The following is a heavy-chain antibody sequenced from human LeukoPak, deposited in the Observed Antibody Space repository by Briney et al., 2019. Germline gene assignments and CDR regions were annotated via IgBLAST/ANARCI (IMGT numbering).Heavy chain of an antibody. Sequence: GGSLRLSCAASGFTFSVYSMNWVRQAPGKGLEWVSSISSSSRYIYYADSVRGRFTISRDNAKNSLYLQMNSLRAEDTAVYYCAGDAYGDRCFDYWGQGTLVTVSS. CDR1: GFTFSVYS. CDR2: ISSSSRYI. V-gene: IGHV3-21*01. J-gene: IGHJ4*02. CDR3: AGDAYGDRCFDY. D-gene: IGHD4-17*01.